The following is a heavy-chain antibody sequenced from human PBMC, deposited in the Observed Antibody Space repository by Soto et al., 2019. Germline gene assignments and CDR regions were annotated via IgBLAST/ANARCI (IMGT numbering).Heavy chain of an antibody. CDR1: GGSCSGYY. V-gene: IGHV4-34*01. CDR2: INHSGST. Sequence: SQTLSLTYAVYGGSCSGYYCSWIRQPPGKGLEWIGEINHSGSTNYNPSLKSRVTISVDTSKNQFSLKLSSVTAADTAVYYCARVPYYDFWSGYYPNWFDPWGQGTLVTVSS. CDR3: ARVPYYDFWSGYYPNWFDP. J-gene: IGHJ5*02. D-gene: IGHD3-3*01.